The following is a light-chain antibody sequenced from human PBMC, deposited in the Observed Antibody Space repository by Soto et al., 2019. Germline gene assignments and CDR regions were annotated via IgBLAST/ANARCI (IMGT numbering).Light chain of an antibody. V-gene: IGKV3-20*01. CDR1: QSVANSY. CDR2: GAS. J-gene: IGKJ5*01. Sequence: EIGLTQSPGTQSLSPGERATLSCRASQSVANSYLAWYQQKPGQAPRLLIYGASSRATGIPDGFSGSGSGTDFTLTISRLESEDFAVYYCQQYGTLITFGQGTRLEIK. CDR3: QQYGTLIT.